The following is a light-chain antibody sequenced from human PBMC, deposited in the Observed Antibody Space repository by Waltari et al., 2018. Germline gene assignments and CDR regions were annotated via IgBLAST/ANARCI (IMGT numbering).Light chain of an antibody. CDR1: QSIRST. J-gene: IGKJ4*01. V-gene: IGKV3D-15*01. Sequence: EIVLTQSPATLSVSPGERATLSCWASQSIRSTLAWYQQKPGQAPRLLIDDASTRATGIPVRLRGSGSGTYFTLTISSLQSEDFAVYYCQQYTNWPLTFGGGTKVEI. CDR2: DAS. CDR3: QQYTNWPLT.